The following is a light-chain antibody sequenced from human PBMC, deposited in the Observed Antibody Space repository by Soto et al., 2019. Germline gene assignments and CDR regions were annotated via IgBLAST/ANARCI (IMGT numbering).Light chain of an antibody. Sequence: EIVLTQSPATLSLSPGERATLSCRASQSVSSYLAWYQQKPGQAPRLLIYDASNRATDIPARFSGSGSGTDFTLTISSLEPEDFAVYYCQQRSNWLITFGQGTRLEIK. CDR3: QQRSNWLIT. J-gene: IGKJ5*01. CDR2: DAS. V-gene: IGKV3-11*01. CDR1: QSVSSY.